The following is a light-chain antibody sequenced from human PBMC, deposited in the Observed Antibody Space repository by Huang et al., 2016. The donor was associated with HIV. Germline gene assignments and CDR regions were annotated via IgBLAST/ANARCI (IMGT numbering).Light chain of an antibody. J-gene: IGKJ4*01. CDR2: DAS. Sequence: EIVLTQSPATLSLSPGERATLSCRASQSISNYLDWYQQKPGQAPRLLIYDASNGATGSPTGFGGGGAGTDFTLTIRSLESEDFAVYYCQQRIRTFGGGTKVEIK. CDR3: QQRIRT. CDR1: QSISNY. V-gene: IGKV3-11*01.